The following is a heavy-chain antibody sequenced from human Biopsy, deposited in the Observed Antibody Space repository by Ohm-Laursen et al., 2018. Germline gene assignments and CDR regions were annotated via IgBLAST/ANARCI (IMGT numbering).Heavy chain of an antibody. CDR1: GGSIISYY. CDR2: VYNGGIT. J-gene: IGHJ5*02. V-gene: IGHV4-59*07. Sequence: SDTLSLTCSVSGGSIISYYWTWIRQPPGKGLEWIGHVYNGGITNYNPSLKSRVTISKDTSKNQFSLQVNSVTAADTAVYYCARTPRDSFWSGSYKRGLWFDPWGRGTLAIVSS. CDR3: ARTPRDSFWSGSYKRGLWFDP. D-gene: IGHD3-3*01.